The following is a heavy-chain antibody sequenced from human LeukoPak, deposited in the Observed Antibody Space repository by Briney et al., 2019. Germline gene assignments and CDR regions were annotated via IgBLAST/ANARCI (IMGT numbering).Heavy chain of an antibody. D-gene: IGHD1-26*01. V-gene: IGHV3-66*01. CDR1: EFSVGSNY. Sequence: PGGSLRLSCAASEFSVGSNYMTWVRQAPGKGLEWVSLIYSGGSTYYADSVKGRFTISRDNSKNTLYLQMNSLRAEDTAVYYCARDLDGSYRLDYWGQGTLVTVSS. CDR3: ARDLDGSYRLDY. J-gene: IGHJ4*02. CDR2: IYSGGST.